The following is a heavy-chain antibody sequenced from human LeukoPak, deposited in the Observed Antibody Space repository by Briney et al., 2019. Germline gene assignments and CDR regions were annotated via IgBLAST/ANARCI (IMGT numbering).Heavy chain of an antibody. D-gene: IGHD2-21*01. V-gene: IGHV3-23*01. Sequence: GGSLRLSCAASGFTFSSYAMSWVRQAPGKGLEWVSAISGSGGSTYYADSVKGRFTISRDNSKNTLYLQMNSLRAEDTAVYYCARGLCGGDCYDYWGQGTLVTVSS. CDR3: ARGLCGGDCYDY. CDR1: GFTFSSYA. CDR2: ISGSGGST. J-gene: IGHJ4*02.